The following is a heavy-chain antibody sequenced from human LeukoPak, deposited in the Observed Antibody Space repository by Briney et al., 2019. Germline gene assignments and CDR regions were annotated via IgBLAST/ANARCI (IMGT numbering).Heavy chain of an antibody. CDR2: IRSKAYGGTT. CDR3: TSDYLVGLSYYYYYMDV. CDR1: GFTFGDYA. Sequence: SGGSLRLSCTASGFTFGDYAMSWFRQAPGKGLEWVGFIRSKAYGGTTEYAASVKGRFTISRDDSKSIAYLQMNSLKTEDTAVYYCTSDYLVGLSYYYYYMDVWGKGTTVTVSS. V-gene: IGHV3-49*03. D-gene: IGHD1-26*01. J-gene: IGHJ6*03.